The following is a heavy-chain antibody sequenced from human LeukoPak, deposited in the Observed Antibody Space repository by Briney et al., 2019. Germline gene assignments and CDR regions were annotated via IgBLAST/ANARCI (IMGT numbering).Heavy chain of an antibody. Sequence: PSETLSLTCTVSGGSIISGSKYWGWIRQAPGTGLEWIGSIYYSGTTYYNPSLKSRVTMSVDTSKNQFSLNLISLTAADTAVYYCAKRVAAAGIFDYWGQGTLVTVSS. D-gene: IGHD6-13*01. J-gene: IGHJ4*02. V-gene: IGHV4-39*07. CDR2: IYYSGTT. CDR3: AKRVAAAGIFDY. CDR1: GGSIISGSKY.